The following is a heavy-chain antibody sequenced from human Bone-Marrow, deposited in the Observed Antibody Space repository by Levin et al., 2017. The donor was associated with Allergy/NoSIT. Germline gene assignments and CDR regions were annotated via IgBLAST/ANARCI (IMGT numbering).Heavy chain of an antibody. D-gene: IGHD2-8*02. CDR1: GFTFSIFS. Sequence: GGSLRLSCTVSGFTFSIFSINWVRQAPGKGLEWVSSISSSGSDKYSVDAVRGRSTTSRDTAKNSLTLQMKSLGAEDTDVYYCARGIMGDVRVYHKEALDVWGRGTMVSVSS. CDR3: ARGIMGDVRVYHKEALDV. CDR2: ISSSGSDK. J-gene: IGHJ3*01. V-gene: IGHV3-21*01.